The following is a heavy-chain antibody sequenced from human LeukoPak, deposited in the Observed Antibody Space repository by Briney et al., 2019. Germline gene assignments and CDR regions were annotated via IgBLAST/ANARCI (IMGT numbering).Heavy chain of an antibody. J-gene: IGHJ4*02. CDR3: ARATAGTTLFEGIDY. D-gene: IGHD1-1*01. Sequence: SETLSLTCTVSGGSISSGSYYWSWIRQPTGKGLEWIGSIYYSGSTYYNPSLKSRVTISVDTSKNQFSLKLSSVTAADTAVYYCARATAGTTLFEGIDYWGQGTLVTVSS. V-gene: IGHV4-39*07. CDR2: IYYSGST. CDR1: GGSISSGSYY.